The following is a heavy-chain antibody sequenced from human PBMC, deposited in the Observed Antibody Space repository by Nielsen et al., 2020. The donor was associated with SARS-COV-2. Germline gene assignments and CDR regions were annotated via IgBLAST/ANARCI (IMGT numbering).Heavy chain of an antibody. Sequence: SETLSLTCTVSGGSISSYYWSWIRQPPGKGLEWIGYISNTGSTNYNPSLQSRVTIPVDTSKNQFSLKLSSATAADTAVYYCARDHGYNYAYGHYYYGMDVWGQGTTVTVSS. CDR2: ISNTGST. J-gene: IGHJ6*02. CDR1: GGSISSYY. V-gene: IGHV4-59*01. D-gene: IGHD5-24*01. CDR3: ARDHGYNYAYGHYYYGMDV.